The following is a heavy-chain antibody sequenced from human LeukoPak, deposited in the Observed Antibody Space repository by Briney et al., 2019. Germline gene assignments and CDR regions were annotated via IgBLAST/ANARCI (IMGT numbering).Heavy chain of an antibody. Sequence: GGSLRLSCAASGFTFSSYSMNWVRQAPGKGLEWVSYISSSSTTINCAVSVKGRFTISRYNAKHSLYLQINRLRAEDTAVYYCARLIPGYDAFDMWGQGTMVSVSS. J-gene: IGHJ3*02. CDR3: ARLIPGYDAFDM. V-gene: IGHV3-48*01. CDR2: ISSSSTTI. CDR1: GFTFSSYS. D-gene: IGHD2-15*01.